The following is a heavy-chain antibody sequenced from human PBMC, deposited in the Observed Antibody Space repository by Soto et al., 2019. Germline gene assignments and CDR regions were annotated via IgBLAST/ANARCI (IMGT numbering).Heavy chain of an antibody. J-gene: IGHJ4*02. CDR3: ARTHSGSYYSVFNY. D-gene: IGHD1-26*01. V-gene: IGHV4-38-2*01. CDR1: NFSISSGYY. Sequence: SQTLSLTCVVSNFSISSGYYWGWIRHSPAKWLEWIASIYRSGTTSYNPSLKSRVTISVDPSKNQLSLMLTAVTAADTAVYYCARTHSGSYYSVFNYWGRGSMVTVSS. CDR2: IYRSGTT.